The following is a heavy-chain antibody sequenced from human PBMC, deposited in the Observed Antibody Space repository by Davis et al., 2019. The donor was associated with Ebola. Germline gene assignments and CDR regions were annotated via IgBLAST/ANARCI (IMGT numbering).Heavy chain of an antibody. V-gene: IGHV3-23*01. CDR2: ISGSGGST. CDR1: GFTFSSYA. Sequence: PGGSLRLSCAASGFTFSSYAMSWVRQAPGKGLEWVSAISGSGGSTYYADSVKGRFTISRDNSKNTLYLQMNSLRAEDTAVYYCAKDKEGRYGEVYWYFDLWGHGTLVTVSS. J-gene: IGHJ2*01. CDR3: AKDKEGRYGEVYWYFDL. D-gene: IGHD4-17*01.